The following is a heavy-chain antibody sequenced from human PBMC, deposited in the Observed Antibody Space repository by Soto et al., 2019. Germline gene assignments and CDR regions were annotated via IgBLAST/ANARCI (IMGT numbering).Heavy chain of an antibody. J-gene: IGHJ4*02. Sequence: GASVKVSCKASGGTLSSYAISWVRQAPGQGLEWMGWISAYNGNTNYAQKLQGRVTMTTDTSTSTAYMELRSLRSDDTAVYYCVRDGVFDIAAAGWYYFDYWGQGTLVTVSS. CDR2: ISAYNGNT. D-gene: IGHD6-13*01. V-gene: IGHV1-18*01. CDR3: VRDGVFDIAAAGWYYFDY. CDR1: GGTLSSYA.